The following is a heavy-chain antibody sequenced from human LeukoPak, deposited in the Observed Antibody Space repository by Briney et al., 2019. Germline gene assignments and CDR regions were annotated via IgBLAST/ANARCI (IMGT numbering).Heavy chain of an antibody. Sequence: PSETLSLTCTVSGGSISSDYWNWIRQPPGKGREWIGYIYHSGRSNYNPSLKSRVTISVDPSKAQFSLKLSSVTAADTAVYYCARDQEEDEGVWFDPWGQGTLVTVSS. D-gene: IGHD3-10*01. CDR2: IYHSGRS. J-gene: IGHJ5*02. CDR1: GGSISSDY. V-gene: IGHV4-59*01. CDR3: ARDQEEDEGVWFDP.